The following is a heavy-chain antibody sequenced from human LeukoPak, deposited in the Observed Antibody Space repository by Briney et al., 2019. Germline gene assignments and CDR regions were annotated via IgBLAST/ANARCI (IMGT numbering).Heavy chain of an antibody. Sequence: EGSLRLSCAAAGFTFSSYAMSWVCQAPGEGLEWVSAISGSGGSTYYADSVKGRFTISRDNSKNTLYLQMNSLRAEDTAVYYCAKGSIIAARRYYYYGMDVWGQGTTVTVSS. CDR2: ISGSGGST. D-gene: IGHD6-6*01. V-gene: IGHV3-23*01. CDR3: AKGSIIAARRYYYYGMDV. CDR1: GFTFSSYA. J-gene: IGHJ6*02.